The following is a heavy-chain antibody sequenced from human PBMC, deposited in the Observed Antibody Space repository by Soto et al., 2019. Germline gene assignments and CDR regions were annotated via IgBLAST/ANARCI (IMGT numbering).Heavy chain of an antibody. CDR3: ARASRNDYGDYDRLDY. V-gene: IGHV3-21*01. CDR2: ISSSSSYI. Sequence: GSLRLSCAASGFTFSSYSMNWVRQAPGKGLEWVSSISSSSSYIYYADSVKGRFTISRDNAKNSLYLQMNSLRAEDTAVYYCARASRNDYGDYDRLDYWGQGTLVTVSS. J-gene: IGHJ4*02. D-gene: IGHD4-17*01. CDR1: GFTFSSYS.